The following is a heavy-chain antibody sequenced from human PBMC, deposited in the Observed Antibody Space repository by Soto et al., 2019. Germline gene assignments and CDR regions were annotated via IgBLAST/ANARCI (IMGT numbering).Heavy chain of an antibody. V-gene: IGHV3-7*01. J-gene: IGHJ4*02. CDR3: ARDVVVGGRGLNY. Sequence: EVQLVESGGALVQPGGSLRLSCAASGFTFRSYWMTWVRQPPGKGLELVANIKGDGSEKYYGDSLKGRFTISRDNGKNSLYLQMNNLRAEDTAVYYCARDVVVGGRGLNYWGQGTLVTVSS. D-gene: IGHD1-26*01. CDR1: GFTFRSYW. CDR2: IKGDGSEK.